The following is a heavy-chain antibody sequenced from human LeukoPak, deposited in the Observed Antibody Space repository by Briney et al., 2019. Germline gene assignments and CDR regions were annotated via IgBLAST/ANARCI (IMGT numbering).Heavy chain of an antibody. CDR3: AGSPTRQNDAFAT. Sequence: GSLRLSCAASGFTFSSYSVNWVRQAPGKGLEWVSSISERSSYIYYADSMKGRFTISRDNAKNSLYLQMNSLRAEDTAVYYCAGSPTRQNDAFATWGQGTVVTVS. CDR2: ISERSSYI. J-gene: IGHJ3*02. CDR1: GFTFSSYS. V-gene: IGHV3-21*01.